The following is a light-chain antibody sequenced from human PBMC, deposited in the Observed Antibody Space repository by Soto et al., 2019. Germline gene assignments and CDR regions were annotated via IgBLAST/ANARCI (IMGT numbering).Light chain of an antibody. CDR2: DAS. Sequence: EIVLTQSPATLSLSPGERATLSCRASQSVSSYLAWYQQKPGQAPRLLIYDASNRATGIPARFSGSGSGTDFTLTISSLEPEDFAVYYCQQRSNRPPGHTFGQGTKLEIK. CDR1: QSVSSY. J-gene: IGKJ2*01. CDR3: QQRSNRPPGHT. V-gene: IGKV3-11*01.